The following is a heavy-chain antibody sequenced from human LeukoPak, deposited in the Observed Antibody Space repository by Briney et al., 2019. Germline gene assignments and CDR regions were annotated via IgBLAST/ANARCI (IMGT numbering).Heavy chain of an antibody. Sequence: SETLSLTCTVYGGSFSGHYWSWLRQPPGKGLEWIGELNHSGATNYNPSRRSRVTISVDTSKNQFSLKLSSVTAADTAVYFCARPGYYSLDYWGQGALVTVSS. V-gene: IGHV4-34*01. CDR1: GGSFSGHY. D-gene: IGHD3-3*01. CDR3: ARPGYYSLDY. J-gene: IGHJ4*02. CDR2: LNHSGAT.